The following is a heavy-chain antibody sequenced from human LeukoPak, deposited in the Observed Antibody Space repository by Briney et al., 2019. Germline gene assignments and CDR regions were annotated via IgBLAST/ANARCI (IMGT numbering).Heavy chain of an antibody. CDR1: TFTFSTYG. CDR3: AKARGYCSSTSCSYGMDV. Sequence: GGSLRLSCATSTFTFSTYGMHWVRQAPGKGLEWVSYISSSGSTIYYADSVKGRFTISRDNAKNSLYLQMNSLRTEDTALYYCAKARGYCSSTSCSYGMDVWGQGTTVTVSS. D-gene: IGHD2-2*01. CDR2: ISSSGSTI. J-gene: IGHJ6*02. V-gene: IGHV3-48*04.